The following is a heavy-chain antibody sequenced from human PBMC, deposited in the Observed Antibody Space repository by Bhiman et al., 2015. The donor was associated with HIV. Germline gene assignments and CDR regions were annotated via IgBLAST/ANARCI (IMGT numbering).Heavy chain of an antibody. D-gene: IGHD5-24*01. CDR3: ARGPSASDGQIPWVY. CDR2: ITSNSGRI. Sequence: EVQLVESGGGLVEPGRSLRLSCAASGFTFHNYAMHWVRQLPGKGLEWVSGITSNSGRIAFADSVKGRFTISRDNARNSLYLQMNSLRTEDTAVYFCARGPSASDGQIPWVYWGQGTLVTVSS. CDR1: GFTFHNYA. J-gene: IGHJ4*02. V-gene: IGHV3-9*01.